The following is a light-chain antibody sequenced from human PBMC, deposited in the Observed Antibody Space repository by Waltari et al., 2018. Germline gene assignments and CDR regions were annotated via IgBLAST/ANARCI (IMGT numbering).Light chain of an antibody. CDR2: DVV. V-gene: IGLV2-14*01. Sequence: QSALTQPASVSGSPGQTITISCTGTSSDIGGHNYVSWYQQHPGKAPNLMIYDVVKRPSGVSNRFSGSKSGNTASLTISGLQAEDDAIHYCSSYASSKFGGGTKLTVL. CDR3: SSYASSK. J-gene: IGLJ2*01. CDR1: SSDIGGHNY.